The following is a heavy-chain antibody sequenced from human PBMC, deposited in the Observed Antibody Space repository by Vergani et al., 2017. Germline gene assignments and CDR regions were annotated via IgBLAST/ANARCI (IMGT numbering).Heavy chain of an antibody. CDR3: ARYYYDSSGPDDAFDI. CDR2: IYYSGST. J-gene: IGHJ3*02. Sequence: QVQLPESGPGLVKPSETLSLTCTVSGGSISSHYWSWIRQPPGKGLEWIGYIYYSGSTNYNPSLKSRVTISVDTSKNQFSLKLSSVTAADTAVYYCARYYYDSSGPDDAFDIWGQGTTVTVSS. CDR1: GGSISSHY. V-gene: IGHV4-59*11. D-gene: IGHD3-22*01.